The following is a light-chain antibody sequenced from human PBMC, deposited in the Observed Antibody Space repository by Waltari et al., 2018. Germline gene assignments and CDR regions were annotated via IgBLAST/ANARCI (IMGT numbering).Light chain of an antibody. CDR2: TAS. CDR3: LQHSSYSRT. CDR1: KGIGND. Sequence: DIQITQSPSSRSASVGDRVTIHCRASKGIGNDLGWFQQKPGKATKRLIYTASSLQSSVQSRFSGSGSGTEFTLTISSLQPEDFATYYCLQHSSYSRTFGQGTKVEMK. J-gene: IGKJ1*01. V-gene: IGKV1-17*01.